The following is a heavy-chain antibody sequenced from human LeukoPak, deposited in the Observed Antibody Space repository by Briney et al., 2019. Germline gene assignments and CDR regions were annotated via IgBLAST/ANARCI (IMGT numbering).Heavy chain of an antibody. CDR1: GFTFSSYS. D-gene: IGHD4-23*01. J-gene: IGHJ6*02. V-gene: IGHV3-21*01. Sequence: PGGSLRLSCAASGFTFSSYSMNWVRQAPGKGLEWVSPISSSSSYIYYADSVKGRFTISRDNAKNSPYLQMNSLRAEDTAVYYCARGQNEDEYGGKYYYYYYGMDVWGQGTTVTVSS. CDR3: ARGQNEDEYGGKYYYYYYGMDV. CDR2: ISSSSSYI.